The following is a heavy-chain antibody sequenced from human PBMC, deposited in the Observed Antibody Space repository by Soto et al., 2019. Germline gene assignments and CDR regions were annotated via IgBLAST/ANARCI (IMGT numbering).Heavy chain of an antibody. Sequence: EVQLLESGGGLVQPGGSLRLSCAASGFSFSSYAMSWVRQAPGKGLEWVSTVSGISGSGDSTYYADSVKGRFTISRDNSKNTLYLQMNSLRAEDTATYFCAKATQANCRGGCYGLQHWGQGTLVTVSS. CDR3: AKATQANCRGGCYGLQH. CDR1: GFSFSSYA. V-gene: IGHV3-23*01. D-gene: IGHD2-21*02. J-gene: IGHJ1*01. CDR2: ISGSGDST.